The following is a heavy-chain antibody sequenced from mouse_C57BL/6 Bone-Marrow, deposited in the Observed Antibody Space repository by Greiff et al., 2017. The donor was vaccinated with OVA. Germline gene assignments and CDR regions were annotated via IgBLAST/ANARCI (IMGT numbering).Heavy chain of an antibody. Sequence: EVKVVESGTVLARPGASVKMSCKTSGYTFTSYWMHWVKQRPGQGLEWIAAIYPGNSDTSYNQKFKGKAKLTAVTSASTAYMELSSLTNEDSAVYYCTRRTYYSNYPYYFDYWGQGTTLTVSS. D-gene: IGHD2-5*01. V-gene: IGHV1-5*01. CDR1: GYTFTSYW. CDR2: IYPGNSDT. J-gene: IGHJ2*01. CDR3: TRRTYYSNYPYYFDY.